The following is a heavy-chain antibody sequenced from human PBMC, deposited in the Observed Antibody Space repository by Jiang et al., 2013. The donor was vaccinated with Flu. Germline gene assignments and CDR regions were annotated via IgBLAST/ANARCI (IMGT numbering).Heavy chain of an antibody. CDR1: GYSFTSYW. CDR3: ARRGYCTNGVCNSFDY. Sequence: PGESLKISCKGSGYSFTSYWIGWVRQMPGKGLEWMGIIYPGDSDTRYSPSFQGQVTISADKSISTAYLQWSSLKASDTAMYYCARRGYCTNGVCNSFDYWGQGTLVTVSS. J-gene: IGHJ4*02. V-gene: IGHV5-51*01. CDR2: IYPGDSDT. D-gene: IGHD2-8*01.